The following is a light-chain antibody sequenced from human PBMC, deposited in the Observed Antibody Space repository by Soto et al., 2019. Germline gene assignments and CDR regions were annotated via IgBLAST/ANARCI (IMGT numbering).Light chain of an antibody. CDR3: AAWDGSLNNVL. J-gene: IGLJ2*01. V-gene: IGLV1-44*01. Sequence: QSVLTQPPSASGTPGQRVTISCSGSGSSIGTNTVNWYRQLPGTAPKLLNYDNDQRPSGVPDRFSGSKSGTSASLAISGLQSEDEADYYCAAWDGSLNNVLFGGGTKLTVL. CDR1: GSSIGTNT. CDR2: DND.